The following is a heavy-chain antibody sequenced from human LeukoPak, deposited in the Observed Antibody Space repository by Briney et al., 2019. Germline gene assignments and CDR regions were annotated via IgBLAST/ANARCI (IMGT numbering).Heavy chain of an antibody. CDR2: IYPGDSDT. D-gene: IGHD6-19*01. V-gene: IGHV5-51*01. CDR1: GYRFTNYW. CDR3: ARPRSSGWCAFDI. J-gene: IGHJ3*02. Sequence: GESLKISCKSSGYRFTNYWIGWVRQMPGKGLEWMGIIYPGDSDTRYSPSFQGQVTISADKSISTAYLQRSSLKASDTAMYYCARPRSSGWCAFDIWGQGTMVTVSS.